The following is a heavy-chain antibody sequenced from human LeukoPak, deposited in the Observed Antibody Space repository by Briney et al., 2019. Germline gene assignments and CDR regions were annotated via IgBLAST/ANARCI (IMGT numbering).Heavy chain of an antibody. D-gene: IGHD3-3*01. Sequence: GGSLRLSRAASGLALSSYAMNWVRQPPGKGLEWVSTISVASITFYTDSVKGRFTISRDNSRNTVYLQMTSLRADDTAVYYCADYGVSGVRNNFYWGQGTLVTASS. CDR3: ADYGVSGVRNNFY. CDR1: GLALSSYA. V-gene: IGHV3-23*01. CDR2: ISVASIT. J-gene: IGHJ4*02.